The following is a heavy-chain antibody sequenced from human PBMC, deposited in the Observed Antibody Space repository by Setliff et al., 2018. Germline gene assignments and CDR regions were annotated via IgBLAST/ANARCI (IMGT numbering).Heavy chain of an antibody. CDR3: ARGGRYDFRSGYTRGAFDI. Sequence: ASVKVSCKASGYTFTSYGISWVRQAPGQGLEWMGWISAYNGNTNYAQKLQGRVTMTTDTSTSTAYMELRSLRSDDTAVYYCARGGRYDFRSGYTRGAFDIWGQGTMVTVSS. CDR2: ISAYNGNT. D-gene: IGHD3-3*01. V-gene: IGHV1-18*01. CDR1: GYTFTSYG. J-gene: IGHJ3*02.